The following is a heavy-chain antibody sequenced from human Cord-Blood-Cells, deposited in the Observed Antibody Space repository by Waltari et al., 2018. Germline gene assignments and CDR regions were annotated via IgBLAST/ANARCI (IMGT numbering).Heavy chain of an antibody. CDR1: GGSFSGYY. Sequence: QVQLQQWGAGLLKPSETLSLTCAVYGGSFSGYYWSWIRQPPGKGLEWIGEIKHSGNTNYNPSLKSRVTISVDTSKNQFSLKLSSVTAADTAVYYCARVGRQLVATSGNPWGQGTLVTVSS. J-gene: IGHJ5*02. V-gene: IGHV4-34*01. CDR2: IKHSGNT. D-gene: IGHD5-12*01. CDR3: ARVGRQLVATSGNP.